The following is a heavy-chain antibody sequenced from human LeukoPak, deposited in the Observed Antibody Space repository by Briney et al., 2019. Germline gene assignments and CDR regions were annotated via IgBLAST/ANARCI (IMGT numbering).Heavy chain of an antibody. V-gene: IGHV4-61*08. CDR1: SGSIRGIKGYY. CDR3: AREGLWFGESPFDY. D-gene: IGHD3-10*01. Sequence: PSETLSLTCTVSSGSIRGIKGYYSNWIRQPPGRGLEWIGFITYSGYTDHSPCLKGRVTISVDTSKNQFSLKLSSVTAADTAVYYCAREGLWFGESPFDYWGQGTLVTVSS. CDR2: ITYSGYT. J-gene: IGHJ4*02.